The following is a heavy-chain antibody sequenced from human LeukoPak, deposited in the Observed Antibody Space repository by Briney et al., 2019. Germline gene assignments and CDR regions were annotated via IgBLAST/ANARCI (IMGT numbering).Heavy chain of an antibody. Sequence: SETLSLTCTVSGGSISSGDYYWSWIRQPPGKGLEWIGYIYYSGSTYYNPPLKSRVTISVDTSKNQFSLKLSSVTAADTAVYYCARALGDYDFWSGTPTYDAFDIWGQGTMVTVSS. D-gene: IGHD3-3*01. J-gene: IGHJ3*02. V-gene: IGHV4-30-4*08. CDR3: ARALGDYDFWSGTPTYDAFDI. CDR1: GGSISSGDYY. CDR2: IYYSGST.